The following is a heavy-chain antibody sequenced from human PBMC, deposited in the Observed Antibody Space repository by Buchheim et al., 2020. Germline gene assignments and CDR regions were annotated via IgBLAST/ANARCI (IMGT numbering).Heavy chain of an antibody. D-gene: IGHD6-19*01. V-gene: IGHV3-11*01. CDR1: GFTFRVYY. Sequence: QVQLVESGGGLVKPGGSLRLSCAASGFTFRVYYMSWIRQAPGKGLQWVSTIESSGDSIKYADSVKGRFTISRDNAKNSLYLQTDDLTDADSAIYYCVRSHSLGWLYGMDVWGLGTT. CDR2: IESSGDSI. CDR3: VRSHSLGWLYGMDV. J-gene: IGHJ6*02.